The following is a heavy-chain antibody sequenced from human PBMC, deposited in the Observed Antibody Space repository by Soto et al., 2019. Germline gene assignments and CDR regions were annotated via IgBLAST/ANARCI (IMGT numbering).Heavy chain of an antibody. J-gene: IGHJ6*03. CDR3: VSGRRHIRYCSGGSCYQGGVVYYYYMDV. CDR2: IWYDGSNK. V-gene: IGHV3-33*01. Sequence: GGSLRLSCAASGFTFSSYGMHWVRQAPGKGLEWVAVIWYDGSNKYYADSVKGRFTISRDNSKNTLYLQMNSLRAEDTAVYYCVSGRRHIRYCSGGSCYQGGVVYYYYMDVWGKGTTVTVSS. CDR1: GFTFSSYG. D-gene: IGHD2-15*01.